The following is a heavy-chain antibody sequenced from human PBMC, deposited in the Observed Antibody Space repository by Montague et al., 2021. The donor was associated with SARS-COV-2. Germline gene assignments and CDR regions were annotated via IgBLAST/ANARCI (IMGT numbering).Heavy chain of an antibody. D-gene: IGHD3-10*01. J-gene: IGHJ6*02. Sequence: SLRLSCAASGFTFSSYSMNWVRQAPGKGLEWVSSISSSSSYIYYADSVKGRLTISRDNAKNSLYLQMNSLRAEDMAVYYCARDPLDYGLWSSGSYYNAYYYYYGMDVWGQGTTVTVSS. CDR2: ISSSSSYI. CDR3: ARDPLDYGLWSSGSYYNAYYYYYGMDV. CDR1: GFTFSSYS. V-gene: IGHV3-21*01.